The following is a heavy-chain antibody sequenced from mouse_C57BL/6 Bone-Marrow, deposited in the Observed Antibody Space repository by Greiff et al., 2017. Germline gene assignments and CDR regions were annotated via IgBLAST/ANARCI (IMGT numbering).Heavy chain of an antibody. V-gene: IGHV1-59*01. Sequence: QVQLQQPGAELVRPGTSVKLSCKASGYTFTSYWMHWVKQRPGQGLEWIGVIDPSDSYTNYNQKFKGKATLTVDTSSSTAYMQLSSLTSEDSAVYYCARAGVYYGSSLAWFAYCGQGTLVTVSA. CDR2: IDPSDSYT. J-gene: IGHJ3*01. CDR3: ARAGVYYGSSLAWFAY. CDR1: GYTFTSYW. D-gene: IGHD1-1*01.